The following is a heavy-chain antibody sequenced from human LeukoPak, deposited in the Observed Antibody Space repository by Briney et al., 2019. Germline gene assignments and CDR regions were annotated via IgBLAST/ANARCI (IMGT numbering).Heavy chain of an antibody. D-gene: IGHD3-16*02. CDR3: AKDLLIAGVDY. V-gene: IGHV3-23*01. CDR2: ISGSGGST. J-gene: IGHJ4*02. CDR1: GFTFSDYY. Sequence: GGSLRLSCAASGFTFSDYYMSWIRQAPGKGLEWVSAISGSGGSTYYADSVKGRFTISRDNSKNTLYLQMNSLRAEDTAVYYCAKDLLIAGVDYWGQGTLVTVSS.